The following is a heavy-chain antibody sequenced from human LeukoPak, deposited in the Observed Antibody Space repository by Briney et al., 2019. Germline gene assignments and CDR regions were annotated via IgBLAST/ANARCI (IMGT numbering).Heavy chain of an antibody. V-gene: IGHV3-21*01. CDR1: GFTFSSYS. CDR3: ARDQTSYYYDSSGYFDY. D-gene: IGHD3-22*01. Sequence: GGSLRLSCAASGFTFSSYSMNWVRQAPGKGLEWVSSISSSSSYIYYADSVKGRFTISRDNAKNSLCLQMNSLRAEDTAVYYCARDQTSYYYDSSGYFDYWGQGTLVTVSS. CDR2: ISSSSSYI. J-gene: IGHJ4*02.